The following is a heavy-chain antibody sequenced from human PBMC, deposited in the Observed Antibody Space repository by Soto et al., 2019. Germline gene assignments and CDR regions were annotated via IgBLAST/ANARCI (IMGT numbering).Heavy chain of an antibody. D-gene: IGHD3-22*01. CDR1: GGSFSGYY. Sequence: QVQLQQWGAGLLKPSETLSLTCAVYGGSFSGYYWSWIRQPPGKGLEWIGEINHSGSTNYNPSLKSRVPISVDTSKNQFSLKLSSVTAADTAVYYCARDVAVITTYWYFDLWGRGTLVTVSS. J-gene: IGHJ2*01. CDR3: ARDVAVITTYWYFDL. CDR2: INHSGST. V-gene: IGHV4-34*01.